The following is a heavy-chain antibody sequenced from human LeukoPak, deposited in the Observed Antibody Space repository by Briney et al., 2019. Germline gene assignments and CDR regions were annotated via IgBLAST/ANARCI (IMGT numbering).Heavy chain of an antibody. J-gene: IGHJ4*02. V-gene: IGHV3-23*01. CDR3: AKGASTWFYFDY. Sequence: GGSLRLSCAASGFTSSSYAMNWVRQAPGKGLEWVSGISGSGVSTFYADSVKGRFTISRDNSKNTLYLQMNSLRAEDTAVYYCAKGASTWFYFDYWGQGTLVTVSS. CDR2: ISGSGVST. CDR1: GFTSSSYA. D-gene: IGHD6-13*01.